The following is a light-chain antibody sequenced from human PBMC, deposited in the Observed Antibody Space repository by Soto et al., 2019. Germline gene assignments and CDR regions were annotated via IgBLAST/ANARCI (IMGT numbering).Light chain of an antibody. Sequence: DIQMTQSPSAMSASVGDRVTITCWASQGVSDYLAWFQLKPGKVPKCLIYAASSLQSGVPSRFSGSGSGTEFTLTISSLQPEDFATYYCLQHDIYPWTFGQGTKVEIK. CDR3: LQHDIYPWT. CDR2: AAS. V-gene: IGKV1-17*03. CDR1: QGVSDY. J-gene: IGKJ1*01.